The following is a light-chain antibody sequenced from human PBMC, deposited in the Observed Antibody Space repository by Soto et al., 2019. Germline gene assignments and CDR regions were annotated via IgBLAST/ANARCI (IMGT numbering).Light chain of an antibody. J-gene: IGKJ5*01. CDR2: KAS. V-gene: IGKV1-5*03. Sequence: DIEITQYTSTLSGSVGARVTITCLASQTISSWLAWYQQKPGKAPKLLIYKASTLKSGVPSRFSGSGSGTEFTLTISSLQPDDFATYYCQQYNSYLYTFGQGTRLEIK. CDR3: QQYNSYLYT. CDR1: QTISSW.